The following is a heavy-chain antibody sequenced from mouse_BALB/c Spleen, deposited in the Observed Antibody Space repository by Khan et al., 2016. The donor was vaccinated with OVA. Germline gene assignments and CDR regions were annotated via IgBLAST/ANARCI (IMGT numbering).Heavy chain of an antibody. D-gene: IGHD1-1*01. V-gene: IGHV5-6-3*01. CDR2: ITRNGGST. Sequence: EVELVESGGGLVKPGGSLKLSCAASGFTFSNHGMSWVRQTPDKRLELVATITRNGGSTYYPDTVKGRFTIYRDNGKKTLFRPMSGLKSADTAIYDCARDPYYYGRKYAMDYWGQGTSVTVSS. CDR3: ARDPYYYGRKYAMDY. J-gene: IGHJ4*01. CDR1: GFTFSNHG.